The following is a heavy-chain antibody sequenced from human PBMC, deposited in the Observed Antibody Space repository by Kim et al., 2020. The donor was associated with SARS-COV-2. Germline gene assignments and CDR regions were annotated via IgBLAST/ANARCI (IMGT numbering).Heavy chain of an antibody. Sequence: ASVKVSCKASGYTFTSYAMHWVRQAPGQRLEWMGWINAGNGNTKYSQKFQGRVTITRDTSASTAYMELSSLRSEDTAVYYCARVLNDYGDYTFDYWGQGTLVTVSS. CDR3: ARVLNDYGDYTFDY. CDR1: GYTFTSYA. D-gene: IGHD4-17*01. CDR2: INAGNGNT. J-gene: IGHJ4*02. V-gene: IGHV1-3*01.